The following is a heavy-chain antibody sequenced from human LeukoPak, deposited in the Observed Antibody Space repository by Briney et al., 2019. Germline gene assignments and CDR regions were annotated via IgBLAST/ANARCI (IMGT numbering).Heavy chain of an antibody. CDR2: INPSGGST. CDR3: ARPSGWNDGFDY. V-gene: IGHV1-46*01. J-gene: IGHJ4*02. D-gene: IGHD1-1*01. CDR1: GYTFTSYY. Sequence: ASVKVSCKASGYTFTSYYMHWVRQAPGQGLEWMGIINPSGGSTSYAQKFQGRVTMTRDTSTSTVYMELSSLRSDDTAVYYCARPSGWNDGFDYWGQGTLVTVSS.